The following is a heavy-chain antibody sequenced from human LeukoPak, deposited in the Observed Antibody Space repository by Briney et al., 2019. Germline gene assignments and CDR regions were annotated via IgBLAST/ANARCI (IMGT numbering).Heavy chain of an antibody. Sequence: SETLSLTCTVSGGSISSYYWSWIRQPPGKGLEWIGYIYYSGSTNYNPSLKSRVTISVDTSKNQFSLKLSSVTAADTAVYYCARDTHGNREFDPWGQGTLVTVSS. V-gene: IGHV4-59*01. CDR3: ARDTHGNREFDP. CDR2: IYYSGST. CDR1: GGSISSYY. J-gene: IGHJ5*02. D-gene: IGHD2-15*01.